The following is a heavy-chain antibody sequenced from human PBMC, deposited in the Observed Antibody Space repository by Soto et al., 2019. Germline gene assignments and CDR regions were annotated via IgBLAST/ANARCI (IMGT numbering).Heavy chain of an antibody. CDR3: ARGKYELLLGRWGNYYYYGMDV. J-gene: IGHJ6*02. CDR2: IIPIFGTA. D-gene: IGHD1-26*01. V-gene: IGHV1-69*13. CDR1: AGTFSSYA. Sequence: SVKVSCKASAGTFSSYAISWVRQAPRQGLEWMGGIIPIFGTANYAQKFQDRVTITADESTSTAYMELSSLRPEDTAVYYCARGKYELLLGRWGNYYYYGMDVWGQGTTVTVSS.